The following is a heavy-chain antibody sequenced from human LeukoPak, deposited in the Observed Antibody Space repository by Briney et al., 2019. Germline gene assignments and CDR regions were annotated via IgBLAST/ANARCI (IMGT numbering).Heavy chain of an antibody. D-gene: IGHD6-19*01. J-gene: IGHJ4*02. V-gene: IGHV1-2*02. Sequence: ASVKVSCKTSGYTFTGYYMHWVRQAPGQGLEWMGWINPNSGVTDYAQTFRDRVTMTGDTSISTVYMQLSRLRSDDTAVYYCAITAYSSGWYFFDYWGQGTLVTVSS. CDR3: AITAYSSGWYFFDY. CDR2: INPNSGVT. CDR1: GYTFTGYY.